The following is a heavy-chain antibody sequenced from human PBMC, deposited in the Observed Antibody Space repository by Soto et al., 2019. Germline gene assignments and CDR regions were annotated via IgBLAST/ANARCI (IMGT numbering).Heavy chain of an antibody. J-gene: IGHJ5*02. D-gene: IGHD5-18*01. CDR1: GFTFSNAW. CDR3: TTDRSDTAMVMDWFDP. CDR2: IKSKTDGGTT. V-gene: IGHV3-15*01. Sequence: GGSLRLSCAASGFTFSNAWMSWVRQAPGKGLEWVGRIKSKTDGGTTDYAARVKGRFTISRDDSKNTLYLQMNSLKTEDTAVYYCTTDRSDTAMVMDWFDPWGQGTLVTVSS.